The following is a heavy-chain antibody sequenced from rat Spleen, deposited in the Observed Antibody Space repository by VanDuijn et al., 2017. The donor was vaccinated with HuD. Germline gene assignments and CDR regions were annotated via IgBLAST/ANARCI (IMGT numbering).Heavy chain of an antibody. V-gene: IGHV5-43*01. D-gene: IGHD5-1*01. CDR1: GFTFSSYV. Sequence: EVQLVESGGGLVQPRSSLKVSCVASGFTFSSYVMHWFRQASENGIEWLAYINTDSSSTHYAETVKGRFAISRDNAKNTVDMQLSSLRSEDTAMYFCARERNWERYFDYWGQGVMVTVSS. J-gene: IGHJ2*01. CDR2: INTDSSST. CDR3: ARERNWERYFDY.